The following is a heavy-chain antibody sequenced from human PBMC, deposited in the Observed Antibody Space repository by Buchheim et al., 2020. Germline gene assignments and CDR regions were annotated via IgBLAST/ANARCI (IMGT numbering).Heavy chain of an antibody. Sequence: QVQLQQWGAGLLKPSETLSLTCAVYGGSFSGYYWSWIRQPPGKGLEWIGEINHSGSTNYNPSLKSRVTISVDTSKNQFSLKLSSVTAADTAVYYCARGVTSWLALDYNWFDPWGQGTL. CDR2: INHSGST. J-gene: IGHJ5*02. CDR3: ARGVTSWLALDYNWFDP. D-gene: IGHD6-19*01. V-gene: IGHV4-34*01. CDR1: GGSFSGYY.